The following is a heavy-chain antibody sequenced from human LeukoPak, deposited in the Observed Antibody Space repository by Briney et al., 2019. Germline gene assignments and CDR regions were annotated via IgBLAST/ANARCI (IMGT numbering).Heavy chain of an antibody. D-gene: IGHD5-24*01. CDR2: IKQDGSEK. CDR1: GFTISSHW. CDR3: ARLLGMVTTYDI. J-gene: IGHJ3*02. Sequence: PGGSLRLSCAGSGFTISSHWMSWVRQAPGKGLQWVASIKQDGSEKHYVYSVRGRFTISRDNAENSLYLQMNSLRAEDTAVYYCARLLGMVTTYDIWGQGTMVTVSS. V-gene: IGHV3-7*04.